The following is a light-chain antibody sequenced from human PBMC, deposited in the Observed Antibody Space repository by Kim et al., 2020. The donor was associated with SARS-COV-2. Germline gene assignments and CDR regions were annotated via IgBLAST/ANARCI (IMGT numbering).Light chain of an antibody. CDR1: QSINSW. CDR2: KAA. Sequence: SSVGDRVTITCRASQSINSWLAWSQQKPGKAPKLLIYKAASLESGVPSRFSGSGSGTEFTLTISNLHPDDIATYYCQQYNSNPWTFGQGTKVDIK. V-gene: IGKV1-5*03. J-gene: IGKJ1*01. CDR3: QQYNSNPWT.